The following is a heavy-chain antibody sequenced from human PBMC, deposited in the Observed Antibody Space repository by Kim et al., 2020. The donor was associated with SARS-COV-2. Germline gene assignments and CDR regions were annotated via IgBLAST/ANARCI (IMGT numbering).Heavy chain of an antibody. D-gene: IGHD2-8*01. CDR2: IYHSGST. CDR1: GYSITSGYY. J-gene: IGHJ3*02. Sequence: SETLSLTCTISGYSITSGYYWGCIRQPPGKGLEWIGSIYHSGSTYYNPSLKGRVTVSVDTSKNQFSLRLSSVTAADTAVYYCVRDHKYGVRDGFDIWGQGTMVPVSS. V-gene: IGHV4-38-2*02. CDR3: VRDHKYGVRDGFDI.